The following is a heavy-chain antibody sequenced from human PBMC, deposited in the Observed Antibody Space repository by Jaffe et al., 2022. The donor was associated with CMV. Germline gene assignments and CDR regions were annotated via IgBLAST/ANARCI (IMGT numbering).Heavy chain of an antibody. V-gene: IGHV3-23*01. CDR1: GFTFSSYA. Sequence: EVQLLESGGGLVQPGGSLRLSCAASGFTFSSYAMSWVRQAPGKGLEWVSAISGSGGSTYYADSVKGRFTISRDNSKNTLYLQMNSLRAEDTAVYYCAKGGANIVVVVAARGYIDYWGQGTLVTVSS. CDR3: AKGGANIVVVVAARGYIDY. J-gene: IGHJ4*02. CDR2: ISGSGGST. D-gene: IGHD2-15*01.